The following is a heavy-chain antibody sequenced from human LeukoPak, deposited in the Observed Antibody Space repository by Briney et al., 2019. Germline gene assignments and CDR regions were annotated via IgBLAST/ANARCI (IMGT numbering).Heavy chain of an antibody. CDR2: IYPGDSDT. J-gene: IGHJ6*02. Sequence: GESLKISCKGSGYSSTSYWIGWVRQMPGKGLEWMGIIYPGDSDTRYSPSFQGQVTISADKSISTAYLQWSSLKASDTAMYYCARLEYYYGSGSFPGMDVWGQGTTVTVSS. V-gene: IGHV5-51*01. CDR3: ARLEYYYGSGSFPGMDV. D-gene: IGHD3-10*01. CDR1: GYSSTSYW.